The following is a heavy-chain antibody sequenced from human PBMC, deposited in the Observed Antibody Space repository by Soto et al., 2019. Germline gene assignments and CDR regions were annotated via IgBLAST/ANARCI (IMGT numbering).Heavy chain of an antibody. CDR3: ARDRGIAAAGPNYYGMDV. D-gene: IGHD6-13*01. J-gene: IGHJ6*02. CDR1: GGTFSSYA. Sequence: ASVKVSCKASGGTFSSYAISWVRQAPGQGLEWMGGIIPIFGTANYAQKFQGRVTITADESTSTAYMELSSLRSEDTAVYYCARDRGIAAAGPNYYGMDVWGQGTTVTVS. CDR2: IIPIFGTA. V-gene: IGHV1-69*13.